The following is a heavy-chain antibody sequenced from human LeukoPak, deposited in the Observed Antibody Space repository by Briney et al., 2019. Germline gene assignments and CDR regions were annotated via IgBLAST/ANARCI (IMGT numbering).Heavy chain of an antibody. CDR2: IKSKIDDGTT. Sequence: PGGSLRLSCAASGFTFSDAWMSWVRQTPGKGLEWVGHIKSKIDDGTTDYAAPAKGRFTISRDDSKNTLYRQMDSLKTEDTAVYYCATEFWGSYNYWGQGTLVTVSS. CDR3: ATEFWGSYNY. CDR1: GFTFSDAW. D-gene: IGHD7-27*01. J-gene: IGHJ4*02. V-gene: IGHV3-15*01.